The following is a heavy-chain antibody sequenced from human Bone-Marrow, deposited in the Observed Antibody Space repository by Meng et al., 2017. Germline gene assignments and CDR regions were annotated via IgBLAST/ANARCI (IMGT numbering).Heavy chain of an antibody. CDR1: GFTFGDYA. V-gene: IGHV3-49*03. CDR2: IRSKAYGGTT. CDR3: ASQGGWLRYFDWSMDY. D-gene: IGHD3-9*01. J-gene: IGHJ4*02. Sequence: GESLKISCTASGFTFGDYAMSWFRQAPGKGLEWVAFIRSKAYGGTTEYAASVEGSFTISRDDSKSIAYLQMNSLRAEDTAVYYCASQGGWLRYFDWSMDYWGQGTLVTVSS.